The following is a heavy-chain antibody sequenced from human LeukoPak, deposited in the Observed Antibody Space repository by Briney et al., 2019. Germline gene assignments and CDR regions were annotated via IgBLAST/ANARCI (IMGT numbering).Heavy chain of an antibody. Sequence: GGSLRPSCAASGFTFSSYAMSWVRQAPGKGLEWVSGVTGSGDNTFYADSVKGRFTISRDISRNTLYLQMNSLRDEDTAVYYCARGGSGSRWQPFDYWGQGTLVTVSS. CDR2: VTGSGDNT. CDR3: ARGGSGSRWQPFDY. V-gene: IGHV3-23*01. J-gene: IGHJ4*02. CDR1: GFTFSSYA. D-gene: IGHD6-13*01.